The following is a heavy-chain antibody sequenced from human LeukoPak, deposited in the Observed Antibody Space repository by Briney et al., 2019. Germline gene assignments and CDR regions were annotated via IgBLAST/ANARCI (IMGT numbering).Heavy chain of an antibody. Sequence: GGSLRLSCAASGFTFSSYAMSWVRQAPGKGLEWVSAISGSGGSTYYADSVKGRFTISRDNSKNTLYLQMNSLRAEHTAVYYCAKDLVVADHYGMDVWGQGTTVTVSS. V-gene: IGHV3-23*01. D-gene: IGHD2-15*01. CDR2: ISGSGGST. J-gene: IGHJ6*02. CDR1: GFTFSSYA. CDR3: AKDLVVADHYGMDV.